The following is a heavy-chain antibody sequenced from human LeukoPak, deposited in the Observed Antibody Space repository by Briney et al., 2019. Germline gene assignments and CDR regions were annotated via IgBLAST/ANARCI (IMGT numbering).Heavy chain of an antibody. V-gene: IGHV1-46*01. CDR2: INPSGGST. Sequence: ASVKVSCKASGYTFTSYGISWVRQAPGQGLEWMGIINPSGGSTSYAQKFQGRVTMTRDTSTSTVYMELSSLRSEDTAVYYCATSIPGWLLHYYWGQGTPVTVSS. J-gene: IGHJ4*02. CDR3: ATSIPGWLLHYY. CDR1: GYTFTSYG. D-gene: IGHD3-22*01.